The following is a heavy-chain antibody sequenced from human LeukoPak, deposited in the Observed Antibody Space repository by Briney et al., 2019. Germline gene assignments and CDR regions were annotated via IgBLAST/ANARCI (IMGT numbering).Heavy chain of an antibody. CDR2: INTNTGNP. CDR1: GYTFTSYP. CDR3: AVPRIAAVGPAFDC. D-gene: IGHD6-13*01. Sequence: ASVKVSCKASGYTFTSYPMNWVRQAPGQGLEWMGWINTNTGNPTYAQGFTGRFVFSLDTSVSTAYLQISSLKAEDTAVYYCAVPRIAAVGPAFDCWGQGTLVTVSS. J-gene: IGHJ4*02. V-gene: IGHV7-4-1*02.